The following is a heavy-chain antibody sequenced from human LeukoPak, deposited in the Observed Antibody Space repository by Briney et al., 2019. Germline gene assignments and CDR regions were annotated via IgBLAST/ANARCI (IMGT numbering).Heavy chain of an antibody. CDR2: INPSGGST. Sequence: ASVKVSCKASGYTFTSYSMHWVRQAPGQGLEWMGIINPSGGSTSYAQKFQGRVTMTRDTSTSTVYMELSSLRSEDTAVYYCARDPVDYGGNPVNFDYWSQGTLVTVSS. J-gene: IGHJ4*02. CDR1: GYTFTSYS. CDR3: ARDPVDYGGNPVNFDY. D-gene: IGHD4-23*01. V-gene: IGHV1-46*01.